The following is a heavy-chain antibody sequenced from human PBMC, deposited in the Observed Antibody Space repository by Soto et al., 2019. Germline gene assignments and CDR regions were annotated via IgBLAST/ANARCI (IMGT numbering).Heavy chain of an antibody. CDR2: IYYSGTT. D-gene: IGHD3-16*01. CDR1: GGSISSADHY. CDR3: ARALIPLWPHYYYGMDV. Sequence: LSLTCTVSGGSISSADHYWSWIRQPPGKGLEWIGYIYYSGTTYYNPSLKSRVTISVDTSMNQFSLKVSSVTAADTAVYYCARALIPLWPHYYYGMDVWGQGTTVTVSS. V-gene: IGHV4-30-4*01. J-gene: IGHJ6*02.